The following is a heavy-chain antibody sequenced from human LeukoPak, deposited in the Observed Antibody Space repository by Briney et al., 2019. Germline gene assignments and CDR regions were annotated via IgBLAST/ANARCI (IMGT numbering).Heavy chain of an antibody. CDR3: ARNRGSSNAFDI. J-gene: IGHJ3*02. V-gene: IGHV1-69*05. D-gene: IGHD6-6*01. CDR2: IIPIFGTA. CDR1: GGTFSSYA. Sequence: SXXVSCKASGGTFSSYAISWVRQAPGQGHEWMGGIIPIFGTANYAQKFQGRVTITTDESTSTAYMEMSSLRSEDTAVYYCARNRGSSNAFDIWGQGTMVTVSS.